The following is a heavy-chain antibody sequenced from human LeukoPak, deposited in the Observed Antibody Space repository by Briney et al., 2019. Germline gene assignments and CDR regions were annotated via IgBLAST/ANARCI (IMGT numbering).Heavy chain of an antibody. CDR2: IYYTGST. D-gene: IGHD1-14*01. V-gene: IGHV4-59*01. Sequence: SETLSLTCTVAGGSMSTYYWTWIRQPPGKGLVWIGFIYYTGSTNYIPSLKSRVNISVHTPKNQFSLKLSSVTAADTAVYYCAGMRITTPTVRTIVYWGQGTLVTVSS. CDR1: GGSMSTYY. J-gene: IGHJ4*02. CDR3: AGMRITTPTVRTIVY.